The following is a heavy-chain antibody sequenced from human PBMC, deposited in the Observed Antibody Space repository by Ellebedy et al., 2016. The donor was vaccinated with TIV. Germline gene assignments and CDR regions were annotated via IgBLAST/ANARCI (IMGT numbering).Heavy chain of an antibody. CDR1: GFTFSSYR. D-gene: IGHD3-22*01. CDR3: ARDTNYYDSSGEWYFDY. V-gene: IGHV3-7*03. J-gene: IGHJ4*02. CDR2: IRQDGSEK. Sequence: GESLKISCAASGFTFSSYRMSWVRQAPGKGLEWVANIRQDGSEKYYVDSVKGRFTISRDNAKNSLYLQMNSLRAEDTAVYYCARDTNYYDSSGEWYFDYWGQGTLVTVSS.